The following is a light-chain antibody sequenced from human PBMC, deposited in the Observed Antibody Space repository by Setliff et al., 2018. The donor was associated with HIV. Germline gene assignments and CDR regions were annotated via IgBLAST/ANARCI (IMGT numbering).Light chain of an antibody. Sequence: QSALAQPPSVPAAPGQKVTISCSGSSSNIGNNYVSWYQQLPGTAPKLLIYDNNKRPSGIPDRFSGSKSGTSATLGITGLQAGDEADYYCGTWDSSLSAVVFGTGTKVTVL. V-gene: IGLV1-51*01. J-gene: IGLJ1*01. CDR2: DNN. CDR3: GTWDSSLSAVV. CDR1: SSNIGNNY.